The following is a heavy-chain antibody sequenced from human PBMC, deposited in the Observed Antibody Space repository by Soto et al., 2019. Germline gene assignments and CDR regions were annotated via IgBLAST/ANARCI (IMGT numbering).Heavy chain of an antibody. Sequence: GGSLRLSCAASGFTFSSYGMHWVRQAPGKGLEWVAVIWYDGSNKYYADSVKGRFTISRDNSKNTLYLQMNSLRAEDTAVYYCAREAPRIPMVRGVITHFDYWGQGTLVTVSS. CDR3: AREAPRIPMVRGVITHFDY. CDR2: IWYDGSNK. D-gene: IGHD3-10*01. CDR1: GFTFSSYG. J-gene: IGHJ4*02. V-gene: IGHV3-33*01.